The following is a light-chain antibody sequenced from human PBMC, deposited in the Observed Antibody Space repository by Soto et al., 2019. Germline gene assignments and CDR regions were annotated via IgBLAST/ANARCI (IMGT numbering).Light chain of an antibody. CDR1: QSINTW. Sequence: DIQMTQSPSTLSASVVDRVTITCRASQSINTWLAWHQQKPGKAPKLLIFKASSLEVGVPSRFSGSGSGTEFTLTISSLQPDDFATYYCHQANSFPWTFGQGTKVDI. J-gene: IGKJ1*01. V-gene: IGKV1-5*03. CDR3: HQANSFPWT. CDR2: KAS.